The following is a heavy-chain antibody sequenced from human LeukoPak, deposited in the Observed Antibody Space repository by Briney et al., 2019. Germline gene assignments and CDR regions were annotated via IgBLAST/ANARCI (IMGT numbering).Heavy chain of an antibody. D-gene: IGHD3-16*01. CDR3: AKRADDDGDLDY. CDR1: GFTFSRHA. J-gene: IGHJ4*02. CDR2: ISGRGAAT. Sequence: GGSLKLSCAVSGFTFSRHAMTWVRQAPGKGLEWVSGISGRGAATYYADSVKGRITISRDNFKNILSLQMDSLRAEDTAVYYCAKRADDDGDLDYWGQGTLVTVSS. V-gene: IGHV3-23*01.